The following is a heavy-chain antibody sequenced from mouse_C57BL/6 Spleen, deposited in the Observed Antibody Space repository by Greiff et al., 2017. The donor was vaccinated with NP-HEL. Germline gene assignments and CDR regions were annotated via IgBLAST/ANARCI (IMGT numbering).Heavy chain of an antibody. J-gene: IGHJ2*01. CDR1: GFNIKDYY. V-gene: IGHV14-2*01. CDR3: ARKTTVVDY. Sequence: VQLQQSGAELVKPGASVKLSCTASGFNIKDYYMHWVKQRTEQGLEWIGRIDPEDGETKYVPKFQGKATITADTSSNTAYLQLSSLTSEDTAVYYCARKTTVVDYWGQGTTLTVSS. CDR2: IDPEDGET. D-gene: IGHD1-1*01.